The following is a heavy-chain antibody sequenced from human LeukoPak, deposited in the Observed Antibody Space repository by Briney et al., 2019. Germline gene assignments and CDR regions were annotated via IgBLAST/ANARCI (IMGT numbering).Heavy chain of an antibody. J-gene: IGHJ6*03. CDR3: ARNRGGYNLDYYYMDV. Sequence: GGSLRLSCAASGFTFDDYGMSWVSQAPGKRLEWVSGINWNGGSTGYADSVKGRFTISRDNAKNSLYLQMNSLRAEDTALYYCARNRGGYNLDYYYMDVWGKGTTVTVSS. D-gene: IGHD5-24*01. CDR2: INWNGGST. V-gene: IGHV3-20*04. CDR1: GFTFDDYG.